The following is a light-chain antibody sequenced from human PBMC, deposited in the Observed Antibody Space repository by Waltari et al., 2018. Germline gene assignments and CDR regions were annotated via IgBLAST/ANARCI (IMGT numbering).Light chain of an antibody. V-gene: IGLV2-23*03. Sequence: QSALTQPASVSGSPGPSITISCTRTSSDVGSNNLVSWYQQHPGQAPKVVIYEGSERPSGISNRFSGSKSGITASLTISGLQPEDEADYYCCSYAGSGTFVVFGGGTKLTVL. CDR2: EGS. CDR3: CSYAGSGTFVV. CDR1: SSDVGSNNL. J-gene: IGLJ2*01.